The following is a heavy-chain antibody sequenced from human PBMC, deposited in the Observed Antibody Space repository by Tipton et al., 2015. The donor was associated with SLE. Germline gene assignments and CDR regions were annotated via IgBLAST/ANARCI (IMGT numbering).Heavy chain of an antibody. J-gene: IGHJ6*02. V-gene: IGHV3-23*01. D-gene: IGHD3-10*01. CDR3: AKASRRMVQGVPLDYYYYGMDV. Sequence: SLRLSCAASGFTFSSYGMHWVRQAPGKGLEWVSAISGSGGSTYYADSVKGRFTISRDNSKNTLYLQMNSLRAEDTAVYYCAKASRRMVQGVPLDYYYYGMDVWGQGTTVTVSS. CDR2: ISGSGGST. CDR1: GFTFSSYG.